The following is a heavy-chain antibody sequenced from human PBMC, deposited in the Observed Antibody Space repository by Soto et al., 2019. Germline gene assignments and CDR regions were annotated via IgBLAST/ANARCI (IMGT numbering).Heavy chain of an antibody. CDR3: VRLPDNVDVLTGRSGYNDY. CDR1: GFTFSNYA. J-gene: IGHJ4*02. CDR2: ISGSGGRS. D-gene: IGHD3-9*01. Sequence: PGGSLRLSCAASGFTFSNYAMTWVRQGPGKGLEWVSGISGSGGRSYYADSVKGRFTISRDNSKSTLYLQMNSLRAEDTAVYYCVRLPDNVDVLTGRSGYNDYWGQGTLVTVSS. V-gene: IGHV3-23*01.